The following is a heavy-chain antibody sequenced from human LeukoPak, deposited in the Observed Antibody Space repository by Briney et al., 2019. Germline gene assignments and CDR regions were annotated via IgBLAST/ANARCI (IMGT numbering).Heavy chain of an antibody. V-gene: IGHV3-74*01. J-gene: IGHJ4*02. CDR1: GFTCSTYW. CDR2: INSDGSPT. D-gene: IGHD3-22*01. Sequence: GGSLRLSCTASGFTCSTYWMHWVRQAPGKGQVWVSGINSDGSPTSCRGSVNGRFTISRGNAKNTLYLQMNSLRAEDTPVYYCARASDSSGYYEYWGQGTLVTVTS. CDR3: ARASDSSGYYEY.